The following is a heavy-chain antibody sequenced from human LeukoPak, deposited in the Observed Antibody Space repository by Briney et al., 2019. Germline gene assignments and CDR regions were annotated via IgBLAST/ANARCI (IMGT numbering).Heavy chain of an antibody. J-gene: IGHJ4*02. D-gene: IGHD5-12*01. CDR3: ARSRGYSGFVY. CDR2: TYYNVST. CDR1: GGTITGYY. Sequence: KPSETLSLTCTVSGGTITGYYWNWIRQPPGKGLEWIGFTYYNVSTNYNPSLRCRLTISVDTSKNQLSLKLNSVTAADTAVYYCARSRGYSGFVYWGQGTLVSVSS. V-gene: IGHV4-59*01.